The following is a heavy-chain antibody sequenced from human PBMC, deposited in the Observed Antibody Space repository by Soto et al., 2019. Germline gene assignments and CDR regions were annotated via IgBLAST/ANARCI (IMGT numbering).Heavy chain of an antibody. CDR2: IYPGDSDI. J-gene: IGHJ4*02. Sequence: PGESLKISCKASAYRFTNYWIGWGRQMPWKGLEWMGIIYPGDSDIRYSPSFQGQVTISADKSISTAHLQWSSLKASDTAMYYCARLDSSGFYRPYFDYWGQGTLVTVSS. CDR1: AYRFTNYW. D-gene: IGHD3-22*01. V-gene: IGHV5-51*01. CDR3: ARLDSSGFYRPYFDY.